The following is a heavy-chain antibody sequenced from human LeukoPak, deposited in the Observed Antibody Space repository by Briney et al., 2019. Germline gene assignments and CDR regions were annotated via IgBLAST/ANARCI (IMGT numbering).Heavy chain of an antibody. J-gene: IGHJ4*02. V-gene: IGHV3-21*04. CDR3: ARVAWIQLWFFDY. Sequence: GGSLRLSCAASGFTFRDYTMNWVRQAPGKGLEWVSAISKSGTYIKYADSVKGRFTVSRDNAKNSLFLQMNSLRVEDTAVYYCARVAWIQLWFFDYWGQGTLVTVSS. CDR1: GFTFRDYT. CDR2: ISKSGTYI. D-gene: IGHD5-18*01.